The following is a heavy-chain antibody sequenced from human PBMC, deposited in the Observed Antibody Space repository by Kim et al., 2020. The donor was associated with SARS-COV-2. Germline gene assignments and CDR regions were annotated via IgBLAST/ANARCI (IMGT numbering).Heavy chain of an antibody. Sequence: NPSRRARVTISVDTAKNQCSLKLSAVTAADTAVYYCARHASYSYYVSDYWGQGTLVTVSS. J-gene: IGHJ4*02. D-gene: IGHD4-4*01. V-gene: IGHV4-59*08. CDR3: ARHASYSYYVSDY.